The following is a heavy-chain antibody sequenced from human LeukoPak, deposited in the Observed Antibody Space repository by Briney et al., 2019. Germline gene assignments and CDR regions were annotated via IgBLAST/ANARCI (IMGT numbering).Heavy chain of an antibody. J-gene: IGHJ6*02. CDR1: GFTFDDYA. CDR2: ISWNSGSI. D-gene: IGHD6-19*01. V-gene: IGHV3-9*01. Sequence: SGGSLRLSCAASGFTFDDYAMHWVRQAPGKGLEWVSGISWNSGSIGYADSVKGRFTISRDNAKNSLYLQMNSLRAEDTALYYCAKDMFLGSSGWAGSGMDVWGQGTTVTVSS. CDR3: AKDMFLGSSGWAGSGMDV.